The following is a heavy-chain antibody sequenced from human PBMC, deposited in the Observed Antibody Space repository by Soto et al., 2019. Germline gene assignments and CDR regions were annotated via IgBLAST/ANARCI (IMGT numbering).Heavy chain of an antibody. CDR3: ARALGASTGTTFNMSYYSYMDV. V-gene: IGHV4-59*01. J-gene: IGHJ6*03. D-gene: IGHD1-7*01. Sequence: PSETLSLTCTVSGGSISSYYWSWIRQPPGKGLEWIGYIYYSGSTNYNPSLKSRVTISVDTSKNQFSLKLSSVTAADTAVYYCARALGASTGTTFNMSYYSYMDVWGKGTTLTVSS. CDR1: GGSISSYY. CDR2: IYYSGST.